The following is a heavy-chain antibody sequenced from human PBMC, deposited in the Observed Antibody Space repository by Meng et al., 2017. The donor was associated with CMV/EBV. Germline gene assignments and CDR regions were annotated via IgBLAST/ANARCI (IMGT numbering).Heavy chain of an antibody. CDR2: IKNKHNGYTT. V-gene: IGHV3-72*01. CDR3: VRGVSMVREGHYYYYNDMDV. CDR1: GFTFSSYW. Sequence: GGSLRLSCAASGFTFSSYWMSWVRQAPGKGLEWVGRIKNKHNGYTTEYAASVKGRFIISREDLKNSVFLQMDSLKTEDTAVYYCVRGVSMVREGHYYYYNDMDVWGRGTTVTVSS. J-gene: IGHJ6*02. D-gene: IGHD3-10*01.